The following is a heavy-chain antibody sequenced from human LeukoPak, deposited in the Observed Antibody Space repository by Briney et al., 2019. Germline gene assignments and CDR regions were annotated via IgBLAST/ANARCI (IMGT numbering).Heavy chain of an antibody. Sequence: SETLSLTCTVSGGSISSYYWSWIRQPPGKGLEWIGYIYYSGSTNYNPSLKSRVTISVDTSKNQFSLKLSSVTAADTAVYYCARGTIAVAGTDYYYYYMVVWGKGTTVTVSS. CDR2: IYYSGST. V-gene: IGHV4-59*01. CDR3: ARGTIAVAGTDYYYYYMVV. CDR1: GGSISSYY. D-gene: IGHD6-19*01. J-gene: IGHJ6*03.